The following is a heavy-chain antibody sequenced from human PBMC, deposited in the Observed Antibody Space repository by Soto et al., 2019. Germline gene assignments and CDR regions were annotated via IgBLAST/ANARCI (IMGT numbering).Heavy chain of an antibody. Sequence: QVQLQESGPGLVKPSETLSLTCTVSGGSISSYYWSWIRQPPGKGLEWIGYIYYSGSTNYNPSLKSRVTISVDTSKNQFSLKLSSLTAADTAVYYCARQATVTTYPFDYWGQGTLVTVSS. V-gene: IGHV4-59*08. CDR3: ARQATVTTYPFDY. D-gene: IGHD4-17*01. CDR1: GGSISSYY. J-gene: IGHJ4*02. CDR2: IYYSGST.